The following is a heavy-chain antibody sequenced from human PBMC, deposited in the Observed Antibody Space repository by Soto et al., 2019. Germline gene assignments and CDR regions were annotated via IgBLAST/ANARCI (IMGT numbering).Heavy chain of an antibody. CDR3: SKFKYSTSVRYLQH. CDR2: MYLGDSDT. V-gene: IGHV5-51*01. Sequence: GESLKISCKGSGYSFTSYWIDWVRQMPGKGLEWMGIMYLGDSDTRYSPSFQGQVTISADKSISTAYLQWTSLKASDTAIYYCSKFKYSTSVRYLQHWGQGTPVTVSS. J-gene: IGHJ1*01. D-gene: IGHD6-6*01. CDR1: GYSFTSYW.